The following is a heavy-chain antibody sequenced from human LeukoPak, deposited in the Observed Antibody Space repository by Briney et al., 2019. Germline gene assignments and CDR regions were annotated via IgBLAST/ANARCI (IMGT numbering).Heavy chain of an antibody. J-gene: IGHJ4*02. D-gene: IGHD3-9*01. CDR1: GYTFTSYG. V-gene: IGHV1-2*02. Sequence: GASVKVSCKASGYTFTSYGISWVRQAPGQGLEWMGWINPNSGGTNYAQKFQGRVTMTRDTSISTAYMELSRLRSDDTAVYYCARGQQYYDILTGHIYRFAEWGQGTLVTVSS. CDR2: INPNSGGT. CDR3: ARGQQYYDILTGHIYRFAE.